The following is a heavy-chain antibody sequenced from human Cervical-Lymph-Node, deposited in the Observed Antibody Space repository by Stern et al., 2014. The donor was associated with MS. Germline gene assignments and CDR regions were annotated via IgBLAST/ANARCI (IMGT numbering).Heavy chain of an antibody. CDR3: ASERYTYYDDQRPPGGFDP. J-gene: IGHJ5*02. CDR1: GITFSHSA. V-gene: IGHV1-58*02. CDR2: VVVFNCDV. D-gene: IGHD3-3*01. Sequence: QLVQSGPEVKKPGTSVKVSCKASGITFSHSAIQWLRHARGQRPEWIGWVVVFNCDVHSAPRFQERVTITRDMSTSTVYMELRSLRYEDTAIYYCASERYTYYDDQRPPGGFDPWGQGTLVTVSS.